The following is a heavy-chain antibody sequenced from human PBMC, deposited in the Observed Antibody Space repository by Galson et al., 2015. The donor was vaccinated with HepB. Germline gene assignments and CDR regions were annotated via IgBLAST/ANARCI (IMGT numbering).Heavy chain of an antibody. D-gene: IGHD2-2*02. CDR2: ISGSGGST. CDR3: AKDQGYCSSTSCYIIWAQGLAFDI. J-gene: IGHJ3*02. Sequence: SLRLSCAASGFTFSSYAMSWVRQAPGKGLEWVSAISGSGGSTYYADSVKGRFTISRDNSKNTLYLQMNSLRAEDTAVYYCAKDQGYCSSTSCYIIWAQGLAFDIWGQGTMVTVSS. V-gene: IGHV3-23*01. CDR1: GFTFSSYA.